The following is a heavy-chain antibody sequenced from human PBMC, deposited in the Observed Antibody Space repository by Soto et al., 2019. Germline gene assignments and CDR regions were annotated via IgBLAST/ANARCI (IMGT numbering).Heavy chain of an antibody. Sequence: QVQLVQSGAEVKKPGASVKVSCKASGYTFTSYGISWVRQAPGQGLEWMGWISAYNGNTNYAQKLQGRVTMTTDTSTRTAYMELRSLRSDDTAVYYCARDIIAVAGTRLVPYGMDVWGQGTTVTVSS. CDR3: ARDIIAVAGTRLVPYGMDV. CDR2: ISAYNGNT. J-gene: IGHJ6*02. V-gene: IGHV1-18*01. CDR1: GYTFTSYG. D-gene: IGHD6-19*01.